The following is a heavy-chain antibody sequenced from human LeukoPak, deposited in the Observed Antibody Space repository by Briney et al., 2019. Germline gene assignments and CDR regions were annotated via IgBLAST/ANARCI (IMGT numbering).Heavy chain of an antibody. V-gene: IGHV4-61*02. CDR2: IDTSGST. CDR1: GGSINSGNYY. D-gene: IGHD7-27*01. J-gene: IGHJ4*02. CDR3: ARLASNWVFDY. Sequence: SQTLSLTCTVSGGSINSGNYYWSWIRQPAGKGLEWIGRIDTSGSTNYSPSLKSRVTISVDTSKKQFSLKLSSVTAADTALYFCARLASNWVFDYWGQGILVTVSS.